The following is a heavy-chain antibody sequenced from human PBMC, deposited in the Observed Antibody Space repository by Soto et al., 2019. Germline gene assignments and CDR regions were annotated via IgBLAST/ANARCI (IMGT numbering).Heavy chain of an antibody. Sequence: SETLSLTCTVSGGSISSGDYYWSWIRQPPGKGLEWIGYIYYSGSTYYNPSLKSRVTISVDTSKNQFSLKLSSVTAADTALYYCAREPYSSGYSYWGQGTLVTVAS. J-gene: IGHJ4*02. CDR2: IYYSGST. D-gene: IGHD3-22*01. CDR3: AREPYSSGYSY. V-gene: IGHV4-30-4*01. CDR1: GGSISSGDYY.